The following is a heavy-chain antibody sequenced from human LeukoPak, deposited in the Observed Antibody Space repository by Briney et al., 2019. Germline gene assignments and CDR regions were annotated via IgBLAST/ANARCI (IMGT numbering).Heavy chain of an antibody. Sequence: PGGSLRLSCAASGFTFSSYAMHWVRQAPGKGLEWVAVIRYDGGKEYYADSVKGRFTISRDNSKNTLYVQMNSLRAEDTAVYYCARENVGYFDYWGQGTLVTVSS. J-gene: IGHJ4*02. CDR2: IRYDGGKE. CDR3: ARENVGYFDY. V-gene: IGHV3-33*08. CDR1: GFTFSSYA. D-gene: IGHD1-26*01.